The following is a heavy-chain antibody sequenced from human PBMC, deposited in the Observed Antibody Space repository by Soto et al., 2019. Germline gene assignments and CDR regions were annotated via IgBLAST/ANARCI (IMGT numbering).Heavy chain of an antibody. CDR3: ANNIAARPWPYFDY. J-gene: IGHJ4*02. D-gene: IGHD6-6*01. CDR2: ISYDGGNK. Sequence: GGSLRLSCAASGFSFSTYDMHWVRQAPGKGLEWVAVISYDGGNKYYADSVKGRFTISRDNSKNTLYLQINSLRPEDTAVYYCANNIAARPWPYFDYWGQGALVTV. V-gene: IGHV3-30*18. CDR1: GFSFSTYD.